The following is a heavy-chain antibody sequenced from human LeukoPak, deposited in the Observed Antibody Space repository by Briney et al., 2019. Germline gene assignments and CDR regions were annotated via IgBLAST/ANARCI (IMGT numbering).Heavy chain of an antibody. J-gene: IGHJ3*01. Sequence: GESLKISCKGSGYSFTSYWIGWVRQMPGKGLEWMGIIYPGDSGTRYSPSFQGQVTISADKSISTAYLQWSSLKASDTAMYYCATRGAGQLERDAFDVWGQGTMVTVSS. CDR2: IYPGDSGT. V-gene: IGHV5-51*01. D-gene: IGHD1-1*01. CDR1: GYSFTSYW. CDR3: ATRGAGQLERDAFDV.